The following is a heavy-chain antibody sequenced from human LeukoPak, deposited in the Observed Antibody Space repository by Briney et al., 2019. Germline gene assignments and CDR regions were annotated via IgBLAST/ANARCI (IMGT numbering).Heavy chain of an antibody. V-gene: IGHV3-7*03. CDR3: ARDFPGTGRGTFDF. Sequence: GSLRLSCAASGFIFNTFWMNWVRLTPGKGLEWVAKINQDGSDMYYVDSVKSRLFVSRDNARNLVYLQMNSLRFDDTAVYYCARDFPGTGRGTFDFWGQGTIIIVSS. CDR2: INQDGSDM. CDR1: GFIFNTFW. J-gene: IGHJ3*01. D-gene: IGHD3-10*01.